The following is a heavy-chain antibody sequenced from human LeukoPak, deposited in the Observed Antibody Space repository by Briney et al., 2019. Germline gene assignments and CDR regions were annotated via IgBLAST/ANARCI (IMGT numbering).Heavy chain of an antibody. CDR2: ILHDEK. V-gene: IGHV3-33*05. Sequence: PGRSLRLSCAASGFTFSSFGMHWVRQAPGRGLEWVALILHDEKHYADSVKGRSTISRDNSKNTLYLQMDSLRAEDTAVYYCARYCSGGCYSGVDYWGQGTLVTVPS. CDR1: GFTFSSFG. D-gene: IGHD2-15*01. J-gene: IGHJ4*02. CDR3: ARYCSGGCYSGVDY.